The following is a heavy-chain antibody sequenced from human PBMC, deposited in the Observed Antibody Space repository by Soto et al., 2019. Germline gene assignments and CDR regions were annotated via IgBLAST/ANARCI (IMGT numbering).Heavy chain of an antibody. V-gene: IGHV1-69*01. CDR1: GGTFSSYA. D-gene: IGHD4-17*01. CDR3: ARDQCMTLLDYGGSECSSYFDL. J-gene: IGHJ2*01. Sequence: QVQLVQSGAEVKKPGSSVKVSCKASGGTFSSYAISWVRQAPGQGLEWMGGIIPIFGTANYAQKFQGRVTNPAYESTRTAYMEMRSLRYEDTAVYYCARDQCMTLLDYGGSECSSYFDLWGRGTLVTVSS. CDR2: IIPIFGTA.